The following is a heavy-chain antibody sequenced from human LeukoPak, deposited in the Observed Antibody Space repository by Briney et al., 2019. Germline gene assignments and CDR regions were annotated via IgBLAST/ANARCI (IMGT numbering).Heavy chain of an antibody. CDR2: IFYSGDT. D-gene: IGHD3-22*01. J-gene: IGHJ3*02. Sequence: PSETLSLTCTVSGDSISSSSYYWGWIRQPPGKGLEWIGTIFYSGDTYYNPSLKSRITISVDTSKNQFSLKLSSVTAADTAVYYCARVRRFYYDSSTKGAFDIWGQGTMVTVSS. CDR1: GDSISSSSYY. V-gene: IGHV4-39*07. CDR3: ARVRRFYYDSSTKGAFDI.